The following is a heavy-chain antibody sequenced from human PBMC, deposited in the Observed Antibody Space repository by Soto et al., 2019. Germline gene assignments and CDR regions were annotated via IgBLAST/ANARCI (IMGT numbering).Heavy chain of an antibody. V-gene: IGHV3-9*01. CDR3: AQDMVPLWFGDGENRFDS. CDR2: ISGTSGSI. CDR1: GFTCDAYA. Sequence: EVQLVASGGGLVQPGRSLRLSCAASGFTCDAYAQHWFRREPGQCLEWVLGISGTSGSIGYADAVRGRFTISRDNAKNSMYLQMNSLRAYDTAMYYCAQDMVPLWFGDGENRFDSWGQGTLVTVSS. D-gene: IGHD3-10*01. J-gene: IGHJ5*01.